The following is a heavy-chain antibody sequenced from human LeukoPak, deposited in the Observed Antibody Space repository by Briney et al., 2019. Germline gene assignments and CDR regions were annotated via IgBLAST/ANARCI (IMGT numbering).Heavy chain of an antibody. D-gene: IGHD5-24*01. J-gene: IGHJ4*02. CDR1: GYTFTSYD. CDR3: ARGLRWRWLQSYFDY. V-gene: IGHV1-8*01. Sequence: ASVKVSCKASGYTFTSYDINWVRQATGQGLEWMGWMNPNSGNTGYAQKFQGRVTMTRNISISTAYMELSSLRSEDTAVYYCARGLRWRWLQSYFDYWGQGTLVTVSS. CDR2: MNPNSGNT.